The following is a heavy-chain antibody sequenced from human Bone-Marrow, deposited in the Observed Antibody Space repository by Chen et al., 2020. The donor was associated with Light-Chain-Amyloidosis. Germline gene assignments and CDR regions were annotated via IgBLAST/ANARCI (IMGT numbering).Heavy chain of an antibody. V-gene: IGHV4-39*01. Sequence: QLQLQESGPGLVKPSETLSLTCAVSGGSIRSSSYSWGWIRQPPGKGLEWIGSIYYSGSTNYSPSLRRRVTISVYPSKNQFSLKLNSVTAADTAVYYCERASDGSGSYYTPFDYWGQGTLVTVSS. CDR1: GGSIRSSSYS. D-gene: IGHD3-10*01. CDR3: ERASDGSGSYYTPFDY. J-gene: IGHJ4*02. CDR2: IYYSGST.